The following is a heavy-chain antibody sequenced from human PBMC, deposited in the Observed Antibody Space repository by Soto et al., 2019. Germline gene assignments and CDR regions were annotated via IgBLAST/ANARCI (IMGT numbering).Heavy chain of an antibody. J-gene: IGHJ5*02. CDR3: ARHPERIAQIGWFDP. V-gene: IGHV3-48*01. CDR1: GFNFSSYS. Sequence: EVQLVESGGGLVQPGGSLRLSCAASGFNFSSYSMNWVRQAPGKGLEWVSYISSSSSTIDYADSVKGRFTISRDNAKNSLYLQMNSLRAEDTAVYYCARHPERIAQIGWFDPWGQGTLVTVSS. CDR2: ISSSSSTI. D-gene: IGHD6-13*01.